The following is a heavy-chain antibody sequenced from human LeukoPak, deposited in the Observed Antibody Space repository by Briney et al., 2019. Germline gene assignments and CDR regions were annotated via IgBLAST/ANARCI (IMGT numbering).Heavy chain of an antibody. CDR3: AKDTSGYDFGFDY. Sequence: GGSLRLSCAASGFTFSSYGMHWVRQAPGRGLEWVAVIWYDGSNKYYADSVKGRFTISRDNSKNTLYLQMNSLRAEDTAVYYCAKDTSGYDFGFDYWGQGTLVTVSS. J-gene: IGHJ4*02. CDR2: IWYDGSNK. D-gene: IGHD5-12*01. CDR1: GFTFSSYG. V-gene: IGHV3-33*06.